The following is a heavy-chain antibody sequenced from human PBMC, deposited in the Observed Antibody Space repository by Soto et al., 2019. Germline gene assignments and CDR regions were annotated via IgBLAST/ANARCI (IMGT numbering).Heavy chain of an antibody. Sequence: PGGSLRLSCAASGFTFSSYAMSWVRQAPGKGLEWVSAISGSGGSTYYADSVKGRFTISRDNSKNTLYLQMNSLRAEDTAVYYCAKDGVTIFGVVITRPYYYYYGMDVWAEGPRSPSP. J-gene: IGHJ6*02. CDR3: AKDGVTIFGVVITRPYYYYYGMDV. D-gene: IGHD3-3*01. V-gene: IGHV3-23*01. CDR2: ISGSGGST. CDR1: GFTFSSYA.